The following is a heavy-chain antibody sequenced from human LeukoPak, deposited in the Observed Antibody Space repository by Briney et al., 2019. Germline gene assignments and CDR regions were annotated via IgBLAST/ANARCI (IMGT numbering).Heavy chain of an antibody. CDR2: INPSGGST. CDR3: ARSTVTSDY. V-gene: IGHV1-46*01. D-gene: IGHD4-17*01. J-gene: IGHJ4*02. Sequence: ASVKVSCKASGYTFTGYYMHWVRQAPGQGLEWMGIINPSGGSTSYAQKFQGRVTMTRNTSISTAYMELSSLRSEDTAVYYCARSTVTSDYWGQGTLVTVSS. CDR1: GYTFTGYY.